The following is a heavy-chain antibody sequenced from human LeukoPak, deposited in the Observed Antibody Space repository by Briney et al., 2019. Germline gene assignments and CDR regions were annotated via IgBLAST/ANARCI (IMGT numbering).Heavy chain of an antibody. CDR2: IYYSGST. D-gene: IGHD3-10*01. Sequence: PSETLSLTCTVSGGSINYYYWMWIRQPPGKGLEWIGYIYYSGSTNYNPSLKSRVTISVDTSKNQFSLKLSSVTAADTAVYYCARVTVRGVITLFDYWGQGTLVTVSS. V-gene: IGHV4-59*01. J-gene: IGHJ4*02. CDR1: GGSINYYY. CDR3: ARVTVRGVITLFDY.